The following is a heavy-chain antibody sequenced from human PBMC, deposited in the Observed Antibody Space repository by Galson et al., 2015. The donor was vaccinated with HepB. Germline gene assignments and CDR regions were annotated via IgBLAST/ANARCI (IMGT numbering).Heavy chain of an antibody. J-gene: IGHJ4*02. CDR2: LYWDDDK. CDR1: GFSLTTTEMG. V-gene: IGHV2-5*02. Sequence: PALVNPTQTLTLTCTFSGFSLTTTEMGVGWVRQPPGKALEWLALLYWDDDKRFSPSVRRRITITKDTSKNQVVLTLTNVRPEDTGTYFCAKRYGEAFDYWGQGTLVTVSS. D-gene: IGHD4-17*01. CDR3: AKRYGEAFDY.